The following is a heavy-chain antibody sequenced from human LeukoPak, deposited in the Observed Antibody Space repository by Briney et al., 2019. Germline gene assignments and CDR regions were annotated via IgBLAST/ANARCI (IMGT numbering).Heavy chain of an antibody. D-gene: IGHD3-3*01. CDR1: GFTFSNYA. CDR2: ISGGGSST. J-gene: IGHJ4*02. CDR3: GKGGEVDIKIFV. Sequence: GGSLRLSCAASGFTFSNYAMSWVRQAPGKGLEWVSSISGGGSSTYYADSVEGRFTISRDNSKGTLYLQRNSLRANDTAVYYCGKGGEVDIKIFVWGQGTLVTVSS. V-gene: IGHV3-23*01.